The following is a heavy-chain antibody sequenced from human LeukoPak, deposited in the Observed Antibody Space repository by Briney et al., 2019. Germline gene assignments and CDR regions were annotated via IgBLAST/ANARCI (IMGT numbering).Heavy chain of an antibody. D-gene: IGHD4-17*01. V-gene: IGHV3-73*01. J-gene: IGHJ5*02. CDR1: GFTFSGSA. CDR2: IRSKANSYAT. CDR3: TRHVDGDYWYVWFDP. Sequence: GGSLRLSCAASGFTFSGSAMNWVRQASGKGLEGVGRIRSKANSYATTYAASVKGRFTISREDSKNTAYLQMNSLKTEDTAVYYCTRHVDGDYWYVWFDPWGQGTLVTVSS.